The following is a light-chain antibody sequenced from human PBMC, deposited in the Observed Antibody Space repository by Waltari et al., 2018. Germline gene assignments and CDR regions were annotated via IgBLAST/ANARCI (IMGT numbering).Light chain of an antibody. V-gene: IGKV3-11*01. J-gene: IGKJ2*01. CDR2: DAS. CDR3: QQRSNWPPIS. CDR1: QRVSSY. Sequence: EIVLTQSPATLSLSPGERATLSCRASQRVSSYLAWYQQKPGQAPRLLSYDASNRATGIPARFSCSGSGTDFTLTISSLEPEDFAVYYCQQRSNWPPISFGQGTKLEIK.